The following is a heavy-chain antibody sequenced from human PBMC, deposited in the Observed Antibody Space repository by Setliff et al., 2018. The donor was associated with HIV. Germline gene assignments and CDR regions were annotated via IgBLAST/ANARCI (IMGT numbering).Heavy chain of an antibody. J-gene: IGHJ4*02. V-gene: IGHV3-23*01. D-gene: IGHD5-18*01. CDR2: ISGSGVTT. Sequence: PGGSLRLSCAASGFTFSSYAMSWVRQAPGKGLEWVSAISGSGVTTYYADSVKGRFTISRDNSKSTLYLQMNSLRAEDTAVYYCAKDNPIQGYGHSNDYWGQGTLVTVSS. CDR3: AKDNPIQGYGHSNDY. CDR1: GFTFSSYA.